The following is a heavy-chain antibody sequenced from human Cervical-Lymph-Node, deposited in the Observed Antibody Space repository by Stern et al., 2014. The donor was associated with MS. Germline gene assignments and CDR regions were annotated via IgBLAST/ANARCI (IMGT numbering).Heavy chain of an antibody. D-gene: IGHD3-22*01. Sequence: QVQLQESGPGLVKPSQTLSLTCTVSGGSINSSDYYWSWIRQPPGKGLEVIGYIYYSGSTYYHTSLKSRPSISLDRSKKQVSLNLNSVTAADTAVYYCARGTMIVWDDSFDIWGQGTMVTVSS. J-gene: IGHJ3*02. CDR2: IYYSGST. V-gene: IGHV4-30-4*01. CDR3: ARGTMIVWDDSFDI. CDR1: GGSINSSDYY.